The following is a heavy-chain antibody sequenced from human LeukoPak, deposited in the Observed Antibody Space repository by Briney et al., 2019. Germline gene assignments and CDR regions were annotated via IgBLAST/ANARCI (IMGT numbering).Heavy chain of an antibody. J-gene: IGHJ5*02. CDR1: GFTFSSYS. CDR2: ISSSSSYI. CDR3: ARDSSLGYCSSTSCYSFDP. V-gene: IGHV3-21*01. D-gene: IGHD2-2*01. Sequence: PGGSLRLSCAASGFTFSSYSMNWVRQAPGKGLEWVSSISSSSSYIYCADSVKGRFTISRDNAKNSLYLQMNSLRAEDTAVYYCARDSSLGYCSSTSCYSFDPWGQGTLVTVSS.